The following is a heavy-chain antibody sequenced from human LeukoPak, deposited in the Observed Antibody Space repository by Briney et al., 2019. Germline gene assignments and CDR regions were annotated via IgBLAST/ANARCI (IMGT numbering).Heavy chain of an antibody. CDR1: GGTFSSYA. J-gene: IGHJ4*02. CDR2: IIPILGIA. D-gene: IGHD3-10*01. CDR3: ARDPGRWFGELFFDY. Sequence: SVKVSCKASGGTFSSYAISWVRQAPGQGLEWMGRIIPILGIANYAQKFQGRVTITADKSTSTAYMELSSLRSEDTAVYYCARDPGRWFGELFFDYWGQGTLVTVSS. V-gene: IGHV1-69*04.